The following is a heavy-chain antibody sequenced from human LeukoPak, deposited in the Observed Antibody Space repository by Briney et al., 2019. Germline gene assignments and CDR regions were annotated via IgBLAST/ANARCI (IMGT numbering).Heavy chain of an antibody. Sequence: SETLSLTCAVYGGSFSGYYWSWIRQPPGKGLGWIGEINHSGSTNYNPSLKSRVTISVDTSKNQFSLKLSSVTAADTAVYYCARASIVVVPAALFDYWGQGTLVTVSS. CDR3: ARASIVVVPAALFDY. CDR2: INHSGST. V-gene: IGHV4-34*01. CDR1: GGSFSGYY. J-gene: IGHJ4*02. D-gene: IGHD2-2*01.